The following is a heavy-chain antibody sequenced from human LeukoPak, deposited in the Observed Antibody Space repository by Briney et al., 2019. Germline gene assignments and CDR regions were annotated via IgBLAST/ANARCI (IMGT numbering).Heavy chain of an antibody. V-gene: IGHV1-24*01. D-gene: IGHD3-3*01. Sequence: ASGKVSCKVSGNSLSELSIQWVRQAPGKGRECMGGFDPEEAKMVYAQNFQGRVTMTEDTSTQTAYMELSGLTSDDTAVYYCTTRSGDFWSGFVNWGQGTLVTVSS. CDR2: FDPEEAKM. CDR1: GNSLSELS. CDR3: TTRSGDFWSGFVN. J-gene: IGHJ4*02.